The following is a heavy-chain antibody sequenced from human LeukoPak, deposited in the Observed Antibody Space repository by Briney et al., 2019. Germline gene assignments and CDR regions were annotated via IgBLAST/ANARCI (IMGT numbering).Heavy chain of an antibody. CDR1: GFTFSSYE. D-gene: IGHD3-22*01. J-gene: IGHJ4*02. CDR3: ARESDGGGYRFDY. CDR2: ISSSGDRTL. V-gene: IGHV3-48*03. Sequence: GGSLRLSCAASGFTFSSYEMIWVRQAPGQGLEWLAYISSSGDRTLYCSASMKGRFTVSRDNAKNSLYLQMNTLTIGDTAVYYCARESDGGGYRFDYWGQGSLVTVSS.